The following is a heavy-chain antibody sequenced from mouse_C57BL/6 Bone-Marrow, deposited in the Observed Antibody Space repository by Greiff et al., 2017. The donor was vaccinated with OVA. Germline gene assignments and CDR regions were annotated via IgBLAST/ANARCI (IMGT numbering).Heavy chain of an antibody. CDR2: IDPSDSYT. V-gene: IGHV1-69*01. CDR1: GYTFTSYW. J-gene: IGHJ2*01. Sequence: VQLQQPGAELVMPGASVKLSCKASGYTFTSYWMHWVKQRPGQGLEWIGEIDPSDSYTNYNQKFKGKSTLTVDKSSSTAYMQLSGLTSEDSAVYYGASPSLVYCWGQGTTLTVSS. D-gene: IGHD2-9*01. CDR3: ASPSLVYC.